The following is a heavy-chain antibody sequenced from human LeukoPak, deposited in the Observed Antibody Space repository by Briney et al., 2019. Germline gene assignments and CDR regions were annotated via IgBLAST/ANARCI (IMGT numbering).Heavy chain of an antibody. J-gene: IGHJ5*02. CDR3: ARGRYQLLPDWFDP. Sequence: SETLSLTCTVSGYSISSGYYWSWIRQPPGKGLEWIGYIYYSGSTNYNPSLKSRVTISVDTSKNQFSLKLSSVTAADTAVYYCARGRYQLLPDWFDPWGQGTLVTVSS. V-gene: IGHV4-61*01. CDR1: GYSISSGYY. CDR2: IYYSGST. D-gene: IGHD2-2*01.